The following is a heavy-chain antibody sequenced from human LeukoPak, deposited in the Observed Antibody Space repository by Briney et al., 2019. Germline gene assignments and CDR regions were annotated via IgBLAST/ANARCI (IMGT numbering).Heavy chain of an antibody. J-gene: IGHJ4*02. CDR2: IYPGDSVP. V-gene: IGHV5-51*01. Sequence: GESLKISCKGFGYSFTSYWIGWVRQMPGKGLEWMGIIYPGDSVPRYSPSFQRQVTISADKSISTAYLQWSSLKASDTAMYYCARHQHYFDYWGQGTLVTVSS. CDR1: GYSFTSYW. CDR3: ARHQHYFDY.